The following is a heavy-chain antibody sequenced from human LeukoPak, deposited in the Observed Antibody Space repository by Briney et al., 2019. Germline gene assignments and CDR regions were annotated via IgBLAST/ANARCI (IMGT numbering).Heavy chain of an antibody. Sequence: ASETLSLTCAVYGGSFSGYYWSWIRQPPGKRLEWIGEINHSGSTNYNPSLKSRVTISVDTSKNQFSLKLSSVTAADTAVYYCASHPSGPSGFDYYDSSGYYNWFDPWGQGTLVTVSS. V-gene: IGHV4-34*01. CDR1: GGSFSGYY. CDR2: INHSGST. J-gene: IGHJ5*02. D-gene: IGHD3-22*01. CDR3: ASHPSGPSGFDYYDSSGYYNWFDP.